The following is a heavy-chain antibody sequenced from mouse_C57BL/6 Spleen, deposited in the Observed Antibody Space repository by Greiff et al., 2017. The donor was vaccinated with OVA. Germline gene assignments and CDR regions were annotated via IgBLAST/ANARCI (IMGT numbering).Heavy chain of an antibody. Sequence: VQLQQSGPGMVKPSQSLSLTCTVTGYSITSGYDWHWIRHFPGNKLEWMGYISYSGSTNYNPSLKSRISITHDTSKKHFFLKLNSVTTEDTATYYCARDHYGSSPGFAYWGQGTLVTVSA. J-gene: IGHJ3*01. CDR2: ISYSGST. V-gene: IGHV3-1*01. CDR3: ARDHYGSSPGFAY. D-gene: IGHD1-1*01. CDR1: GYSITSGYD.